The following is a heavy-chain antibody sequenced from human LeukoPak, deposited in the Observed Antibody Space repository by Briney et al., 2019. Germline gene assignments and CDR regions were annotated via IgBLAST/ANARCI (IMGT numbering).Heavy chain of an antibody. CDR1: GFTFEDYD. V-gene: IGHV3-20*04. Sequence: GGSLRLSCAASGFTFEDYDMNWVRQAPGKGLEWVSGIKWNGGSTGNADSVRGRFTISRDNAKNSLYLQMNSLRAEDTALYYCARDRNDYDFWSGYSMSYFDYWGQGTLVTVSS. CDR3: ARDRNDYDFWSGYSMSYFDY. J-gene: IGHJ4*02. CDR2: IKWNGGST. D-gene: IGHD3-3*01.